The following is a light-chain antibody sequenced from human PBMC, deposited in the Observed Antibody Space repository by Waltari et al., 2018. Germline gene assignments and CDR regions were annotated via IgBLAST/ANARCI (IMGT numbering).Light chain of an antibody. CDR2: SAS. CDR3: QQSWDAPRT. CDR1: QRIAYH. Sequence: DVQMTQSPSSLSASVGHRVTSNCRASQRIAYHLNWYQRQPGRGPRLLIYSASILERGVPSRFSGSGYGTDFTLTISGLQPDDVGTYFCQQSWDAPRTFGQGTKVELK. J-gene: IGKJ1*01. V-gene: IGKV1-39*01.